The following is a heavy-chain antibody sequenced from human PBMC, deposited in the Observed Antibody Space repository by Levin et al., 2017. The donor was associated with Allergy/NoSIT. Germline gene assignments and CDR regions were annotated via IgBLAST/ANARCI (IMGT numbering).Heavy chain of an antibody. D-gene: IGHD3-3*01. J-gene: IGHJ6*02. CDR3: AKAPHYDFWSGYYRGMDV. V-gene: IGHV1-69*13. CDR1: GGTFSSYA. CDR2: IIPIFDTA. Sequence: SVKVSCKASGGTFSSYAITWVRQAPGQGLEWMGGIIPIFDTANYAQKFQGRVTITADESTSTAYMALSSLRSEDTAVYYCAKAPHYDFWSGYYRGMDVWGQGTTVTVSS.